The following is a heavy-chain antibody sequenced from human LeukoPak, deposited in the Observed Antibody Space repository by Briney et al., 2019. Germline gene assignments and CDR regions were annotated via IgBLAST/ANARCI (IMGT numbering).Heavy chain of an antibody. CDR2: ISGGGYST. CDR1: GFTYEDYP. CDR3: AKHINAREVAEVSYYYGMDD. D-gene: IGHD5-12*01. J-gene: IGHJ6*04. Sequence: GGSLTLSCAASGFTYEDYPMHWVRQAPGKGLEWVSVISGGGYSTYYADSLKGRFTISRDNSKNSLFLQTNSLTTEDTALYYCAKHINAREVAEVSYYYGMDDWGEGTTFTVSS. V-gene: IGHV3-43*02.